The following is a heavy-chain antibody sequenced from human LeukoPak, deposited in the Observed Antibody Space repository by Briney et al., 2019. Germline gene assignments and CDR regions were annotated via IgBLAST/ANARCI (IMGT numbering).Heavy chain of an antibody. CDR2: INHSGST. V-gene: IGHV4-34*01. CDR3: AREWKKILIMVNARQGPLDL. Sequence: SETLSLTCAVYGGSFSGYYWSWIRQPPGKGLEWIGEINHSGSTNYNPSLKSRVTISVDTSKNQFSLKLSSVTAADTAVYYCAREWKKILIMVNARQGPLDLWGQGTPVTVSS. J-gene: IGHJ5*02. CDR1: GGSFSGYY. D-gene: IGHD2-8*01.